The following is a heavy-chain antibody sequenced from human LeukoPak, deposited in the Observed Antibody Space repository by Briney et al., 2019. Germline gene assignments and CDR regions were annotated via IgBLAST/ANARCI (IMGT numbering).Heavy chain of an antibody. CDR3: ARVGYYYDSSGCFDI. Sequence: PSETLSLTCTVSGGSVSGDPYYWSWIRQPPGKGPEWIGYISYSGNINSNPSLRSRVTASVDTSKNQFSLKLSSVTAADTAVYYCARVGYYYDSSGCFDIWGQGTMVTVSS. V-gene: IGHV4-61*01. CDR2: ISYSGNI. D-gene: IGHD3-22*01. CDR1: GGSVSGDPYY. J-gene: IGHJ3*02.